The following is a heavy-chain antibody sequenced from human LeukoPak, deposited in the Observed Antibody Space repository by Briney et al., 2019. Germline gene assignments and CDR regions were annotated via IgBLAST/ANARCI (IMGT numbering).Heavy chain of an antibody. V-gene: IGHV1-69*04. J-gene: IGHJ3*02. CDR3: ARASQDYYGSGSYYRGGDAFDI. Sequence: SVKVSCKASGYTFTSYGISWVRQAPGQGLEWMGRIIPILGIANYAQKFQARVTLTADKSTSTAYMELSSLRSDDTAVYYCARASQDYYGSGSYYRGGDAFDIWGQGTMVTVSS. D-gene: IGHD3-10*01. CDR1: GYTFTSYG. CDR2: IIPILGIA.